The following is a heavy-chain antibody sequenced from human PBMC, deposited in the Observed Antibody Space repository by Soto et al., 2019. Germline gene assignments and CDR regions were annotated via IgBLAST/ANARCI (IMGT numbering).Heavy chain of an antibody. CDR2: IYYSGST. V-gene: IGHV4-59*01. D-gene: IGHD3-22*01. J-gene: IGHJ3*02. CDR3: ARPGPFYDSSGYYGGAFDI. Sequence: PSETLSLTCTVSGGSISSYYWSWLRQPPGKGLEWIGYIYYSGSTSYNPSLKSRVTISVDTSKNQFSLKLSSVTAADTAVFYCARPGPFYDSSGYYGGAFDIWGQGTMVTVSS. CDR1: GGSISSYY.